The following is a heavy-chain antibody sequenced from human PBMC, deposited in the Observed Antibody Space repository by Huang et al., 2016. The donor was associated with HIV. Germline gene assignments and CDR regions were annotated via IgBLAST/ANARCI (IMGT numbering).Heavy chain of an antibody. CDR1: GGSISSNIYY. J-gene: IGHJ5*02. CDR3: ARLLVYSVNWFDP. D-gene: IGHD4-4*01. Sequence: QLQLQESGPGLVKPSETLSLTCTVSGGSISSNIYYWGWIRQPPGKGLEWIGSIYYRVNTYYNPALKSRVTISADTSKNQFSLRLNSVTAADTAVYYCARLLVYSVNWFDPWGQGTLVTVSS. V-gene: IGHV4-39*01. CDR2: IYYRVNT.